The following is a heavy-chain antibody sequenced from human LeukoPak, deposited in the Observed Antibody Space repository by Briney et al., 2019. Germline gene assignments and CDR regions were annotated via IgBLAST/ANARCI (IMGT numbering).Heavy chain of an antibody. D-gene: IGHD6-13*01. V-gene: IGHV3-23*01. CDR1: GLTFNNYA. CDR2: ISGRGASK. J-gene: IGHJ4*02. CDR3: AKVDGGIAAAGTPDY. Sequence: GGSLRLSCAVSGLTFNNYAMSWVRQAPGKGLEWVSGISGRGASKYYADSVKGRFTISRDNSKNTLYLQMNSLRAEDTAVYYCAKVDGGIAAAGTPDYWGQGTLVTVSS.